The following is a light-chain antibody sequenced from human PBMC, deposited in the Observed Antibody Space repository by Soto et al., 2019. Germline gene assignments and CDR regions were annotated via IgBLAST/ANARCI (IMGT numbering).Light chain of an antibody. V-gene: IGKV3-20*01. CDR2: GAS. Sequence: EIVLTQSPGTLSLSPGERATLSCRASQSVSSRDLAWYQQKPGQAPRLLIYGASTRATGVPARFSGSGSGTDFTLTISRLEPEDFAVYSCQQYGSSPRTFGQGTKVEIK. CDR3: QQYGSSPRT. J-gene: IGKJ1*01. CDR1: QSVSSRD.